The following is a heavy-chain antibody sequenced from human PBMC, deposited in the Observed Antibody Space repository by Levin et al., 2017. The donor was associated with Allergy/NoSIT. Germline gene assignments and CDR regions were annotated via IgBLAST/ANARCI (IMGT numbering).Heavy chain of an antibody. D-gene: IGHD3-10*01. CDR1: GFTFGSYT. V-gene: IGHV3-23*01. J-gene: IGHJ4*02. Sequence: GESLKISCAASGFTFGSYTMTWVRQAPGEGLEWVSSLSGHSYHIYVADSVKGRFTISRDNSKDTLYLQMNSLRAEDTAVYFCARAIEPTTSYFAYWGQGILVTVSS. CDR3: ARAIEPTTSYFAY. CDR2: LSGHSYHI.